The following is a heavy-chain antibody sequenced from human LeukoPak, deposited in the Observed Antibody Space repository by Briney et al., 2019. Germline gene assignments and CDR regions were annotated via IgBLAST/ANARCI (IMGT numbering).Heavy chain of an antibody. CDR2: IAYDGSRA. CDR3: TRYNNDHFDY. D-gene: IGHD1-14*01. J-gene: IGHJ4*02. CDR1: GFTFGGYG. V-gene: IGHV3-33*01. Sequence: GGSLRLSCAGSGFTFGGYGMHWFRQTPGQGLEWVAVIAYDGSRAFYADSVKGRFTISRDNSKNTMSVQMDDLRAEDTAVYYCTRYNNDHFDYWGQGTLVTVSS.